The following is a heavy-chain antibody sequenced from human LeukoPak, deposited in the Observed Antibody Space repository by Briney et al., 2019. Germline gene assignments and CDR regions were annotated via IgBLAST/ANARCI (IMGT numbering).Heavy chain of an antibody. CDR1: GFTFSSYA. CDR2: ISSSSNYI. Sequence: GGSPRLSCAASGFTFSSYAMNWVRQAPGKGLEWGSSISSSSNYIYYEDSVKGRFTISRDNAKNSLYLQMNSLRADDTAVYYCVRIPNSANFPNWFDPWGQGTLVTVSS. V-gene: IGHV3-21*01. CDR3: VRIPNSANFPNWFDP. D-gene: IGHD4/OR15-4a*01. J-gene: IGHJ5*02.